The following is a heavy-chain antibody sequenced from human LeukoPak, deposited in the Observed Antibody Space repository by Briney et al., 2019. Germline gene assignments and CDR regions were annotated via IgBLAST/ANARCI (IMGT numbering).Heavy chain of an antibody. J-gene: IGHJ3*02. CDR2: IYYSGST. V-gene: IGHV4-61*01. D-gene: IGHD3-22*01. CDR1: GGSVSSGSYY. Sequence: SETLSLTCTVSGGSVSSGSYYWSWIRQPPGTGLEWIGYIYYSGSTNYNPSLKSRVTISVDTSKNQFSLKLSSVTAADTAVYYCARGDYYDSSGYLDAFDIWGQGTMVTVSS. CDR3: ARGDYYDSSGYLDAFDI.